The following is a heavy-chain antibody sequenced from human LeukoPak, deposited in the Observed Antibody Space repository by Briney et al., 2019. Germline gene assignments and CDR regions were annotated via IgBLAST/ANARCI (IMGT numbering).Heavy chain of an antibody. D-gene: IGHD1-20*01. CDR2: INPSSGRA. Sequence: ASVKVSCKASGYTFTSYYMHWVRQAPGQGLAWMGIINPSSGRANYAQRFHGRVTMTRDTSTSTVYMYLSSLRSEDTAMYYCARDPVTGYFDYWGQGTLVTVSS. CDR1: GYTFTSYY. V-gene: IGHV1-46*01. J-gene: IGHJ4*02. CDR3: ARDPVTGYFDY.